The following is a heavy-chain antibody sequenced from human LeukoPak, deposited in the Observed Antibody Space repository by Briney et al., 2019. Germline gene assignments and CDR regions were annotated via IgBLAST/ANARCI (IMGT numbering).Heavy chain of an antibody. CDR1: GFTFSSYA. D-gene: IGHD3-9*01. V-gene: IGHV3-23*01. CDR2: ISGSGGST. J-gene: IGHJ4*02. Sequence: GGSLRLSCAASGFTFSSYAMSWVRQAPGKGLEWVSAISGSGGSTYYADSVKGRFTISRDNSKNTLYLQMNSLRAEDTAVHYCARRLRYFDWSFDYWGQGTLVTASS. CDR3: ARRLRYFDWSFDY.